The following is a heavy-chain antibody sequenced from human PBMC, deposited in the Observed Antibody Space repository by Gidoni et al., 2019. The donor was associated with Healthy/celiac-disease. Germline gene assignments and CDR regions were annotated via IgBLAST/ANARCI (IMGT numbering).Heavy chain of an antibody. CDR3: ARDLRAYSSGWYIGPDYYDSSGTSPFDI. Sequence: QVQLVQSGAEVKKPGASVKVSCKPSGYTFTSYAMHWVRQTPGQRLEWMGWINAGNGNTKYSQKFQGRVTITRDTSASTAYMELSSLRSEDTAVYYCARDLRAYSSGWYIGPDYYDSSGTSPFDIWGQGTMVTVSS. J-gene: IGHJ3*02. V-gene: IGHV1-3*01. D-gene: IGHD3-22*01. CDR2: INAGNGNT. CDR1: GYTFTSYA.